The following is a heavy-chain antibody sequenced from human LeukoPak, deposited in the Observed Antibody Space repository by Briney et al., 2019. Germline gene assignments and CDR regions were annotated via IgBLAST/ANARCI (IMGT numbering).Heavy chain of an antibody. J-gene: IGHJ4*02. V-gene: IGHV3-23*01. CDR1: GFTFSCHA. D-gene: IGHD3-9*01. CDR3: AKDLDDILTGSRRGDDF. CDR2: ISGSGDST. Sequence: GGSLRLSCEASGFTFSCHAMIWVRQAPGKGLEGLSSISGSGDSTYHVDSVKGRFTISRENSKNTLNLQMNSLRAEDTAVYYCAKDLDDILTGSRRGDDFWGQGTLVTVST.